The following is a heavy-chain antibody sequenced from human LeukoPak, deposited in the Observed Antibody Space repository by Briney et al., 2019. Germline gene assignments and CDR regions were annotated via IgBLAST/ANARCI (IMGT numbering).Heavy chain of an antibody. D-gene: IGHD3-22*01. Sequence: ASVKVSCKASGYMFTTYALHWARRAPGQRLEWMGWINPGNGHTRYSQKLQGRVTITRDTSASTVDMELSSLRSEDTAVYYCARDTGDSGYLAYWGQGTLVTVSS. CDR2: INPGNGHT. V-gene: IGHV1-3*01. J-gene: IGHJ4*02. CDR3: ARDTGDSGYLAY. CDR1: GYMFTTYA.